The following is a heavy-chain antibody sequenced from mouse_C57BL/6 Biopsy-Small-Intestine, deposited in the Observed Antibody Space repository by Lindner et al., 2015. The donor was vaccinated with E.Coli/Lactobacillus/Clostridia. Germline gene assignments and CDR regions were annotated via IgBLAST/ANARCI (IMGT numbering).Heavy chain of an antibody. V-gene: IGHV1-19*01. CDR2: INPNNGGT. D-gene: IGHD2-2*01. CDR3: AKAGYGYEGFDY. Sequence: VQLQESGPVLVKPGASVKMSCKASGNTFTDYYMNWVKQSRGKSLEWIGIINPNNGGTSYNQKFMGRAALTVDKSSSTAYMELNSLTSEDSAIYYCAKAGYGYEGFDYWGQGTTLAVSS. J-gene: IGHJ2*01. CDR1: GNTFTDYY.